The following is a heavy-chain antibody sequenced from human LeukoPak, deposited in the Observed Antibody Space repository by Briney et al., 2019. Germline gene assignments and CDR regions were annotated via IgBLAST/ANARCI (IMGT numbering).Heavy chain of an antibody. Sequence: ASVNVSCKASGYTFTSYDINWLRQATGQGLEWMGWMNPNSGNTGYAQKFQGRVTMTRNTSISTAYMELSSLRSEETAVYYCARVAVACTGEYYYYYGMDVWGQGTTVTVSS. CDR1: GYTFTSYD. V-gene: IGHV1-8*01. CDR3: ARVAVACTGEYYYYYGMDV. CDR2: MNPNSGNT. D-gene: IGHD6-19*01. J-gene: IGHJ6*02.